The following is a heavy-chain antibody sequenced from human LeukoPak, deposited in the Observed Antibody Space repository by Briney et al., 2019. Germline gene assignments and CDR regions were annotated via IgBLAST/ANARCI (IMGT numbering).Heavy chain of an antibody. V-gene: IGHV4-34*01. D-gene: IGHD6-13*01. CDR3: ARSERSGIYFDY. Sequence: PSETLSLTCAVYGGSFSAYYWSWIRQPPGKGLEWIVEINHSGGTNYNPSLKSRVTISIDTSRNQFSLKVSSVTAADTAVYYCARSERSGIYFDYWGQGTLVTVSS. J-gene: IGHJ4*02. CDR1: GGSFSAYY. CDR2: INHSGGT.